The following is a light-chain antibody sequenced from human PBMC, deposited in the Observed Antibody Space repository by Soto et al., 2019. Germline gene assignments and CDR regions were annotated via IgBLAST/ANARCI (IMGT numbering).Light chain of an antibody. Sequence: HSVLTQPPSASGTPGQRVTISCSGSSSNIGSNTVNWYQQLPGTAPKLLIYSNNQRPSGVPDRFSGSKSGTSASLAISGLQSEHEADYYCAAWDDSLNGVVFDGGTKVTVL. CDR2: SNN. CDR3: AAWDDSLNGVV. CDR1: SSNIGSNT. J-gene: IGLJ2*01. V-gene: IGLV1-44*01.